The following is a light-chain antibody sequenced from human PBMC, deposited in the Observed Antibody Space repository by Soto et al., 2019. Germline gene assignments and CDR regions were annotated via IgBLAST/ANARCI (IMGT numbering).Light chain of an antibody. CDR1: QVITND. J-gene: IGKJ1*01. CDR3: LQLNTFPWK. Sequence: QITQSPSALSARVRDTLSMTFRSSQVITNDLGWYQQKPGKAPKRLIYAASTLQSGVPSRFSGSGSGTEFTLTISSLHPEDVATYYCLQLNTFPWKFGQGTKWIS. V-gene: IGKV1-17*01. CDR2: AAS.